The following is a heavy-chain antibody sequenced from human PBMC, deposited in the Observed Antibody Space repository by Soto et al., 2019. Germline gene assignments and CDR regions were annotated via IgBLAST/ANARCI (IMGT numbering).Heavy chain of an antibody. Sequence: GASVKVSCKASGYTFTSYGISWVRQAPGQGLEWMGWISAYNGNTNYAQKLQGRVTMTTDTSTSTAYMELRSLRSDDTAVYYCARDYRLDVVVVAATWFGPWGQGTLVTVSS. D-gene: IGHD2-15*01. CDR2: ISAYNGNT. J-gene: IGHJ5*02. CDR3: ARDYRLDVVVVAATWFGP. CDR1: GYTFTSYG. V-gene: IGHV1-18*01.